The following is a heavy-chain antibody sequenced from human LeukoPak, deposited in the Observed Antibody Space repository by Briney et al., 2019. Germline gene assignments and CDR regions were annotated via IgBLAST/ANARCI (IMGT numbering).Heavy chain of an antibody. J-gene: IGHJ5*02. CDR3: AAAYCSDGVCYRGGNWFDP. CDR2: INPNSGGT. CDR1: GYTFTGYY. D-gene: IGHD2-8*01. Sequence: GASVKVSCKASGYTFTGYYMHWVRQAPGQGLEWMGWINPNSGGTNYAQKFQGRVTMTEDTSTDTAYMELSSLRSEDTAVYYCAAAYCSDGVCYRGGNWFDPWGQGTLVTVSS. V-gene: IGHV1-2*02.